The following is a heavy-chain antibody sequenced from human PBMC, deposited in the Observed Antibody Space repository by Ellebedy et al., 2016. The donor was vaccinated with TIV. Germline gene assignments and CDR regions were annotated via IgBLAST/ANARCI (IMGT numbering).Heavy chain of an antibody. CDR1: GFTFSNYA. CDR2: ISGSGGSA. Sequence: GESLKTSCAASGFTFSNYAMSWVRQAPGKGLEWVSAISGSGGSAYYADSVKGRFTISRDNSKNTLYLQMSSLRADDKAIYYCARDKSPTMIALDFWGQGTLVTVSS. D-gene: IGHD3-22*01. CDR3: ARDKSPTMIALDF. V-gene: IGHV3-23*01. J-gene: IGHJ4*02.